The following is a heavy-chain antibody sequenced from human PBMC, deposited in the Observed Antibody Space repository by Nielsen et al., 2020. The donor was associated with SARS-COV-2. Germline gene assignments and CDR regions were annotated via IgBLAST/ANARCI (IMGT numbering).Heavy chain of an antibody. J-gene: IGHJ4*02. CDR3: AREYQLLLAYFDY. Sequence: GASLKISCAASGFTFSSYAMSWVRQAPGKGLEWVSAISGSGGSTYYADSVKGRFTISRDNSKNTLYLQMNSLRAEDTAVYYCAREYQLLLAYFDYWGQGTLVTVSS. V-gene: IGHV3-23*01. CDR1: GFTFSSYA. D-gene: IGHD2-2*01. CDR2: ISGSGGST.